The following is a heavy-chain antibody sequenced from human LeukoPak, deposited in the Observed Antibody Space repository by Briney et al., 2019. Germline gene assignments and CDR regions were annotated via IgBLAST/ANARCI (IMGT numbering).Heavy chain of an antibody. V-gene: IGHV3-21*01. CDR3: AELGITMIGGV. CDR2: ISVSGNT. J-gene: IGHJ6*03. CDR1: GFTFSSYG. D-gene: IGHD3-10*02. Sequence: GGSLRLSCAASGFTFSSYGMHWVRQGPGKGLEWVSAISVSGNTYHADSVKGRFTISRDNAKNSLYLQMNSLRAEDTAVYYCAELGITMIGGVWGKGTTVTISS.